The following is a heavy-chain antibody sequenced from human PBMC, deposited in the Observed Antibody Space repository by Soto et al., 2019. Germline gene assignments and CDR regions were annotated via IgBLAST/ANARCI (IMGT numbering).Heavy chain of an antibody. V-gene: IGHV3-23*01. CDR3: AKLSQIAVAVDERGWDYFDY. Sequence: EVQLLESGGGLVQPGGSLRLSCAASGFTFSSYAMSWVRQAPVKGLEWVSAISSSDGSTYYADSVKGRFTFSRDIYKCTLYLQMNSLRAEDTVVYYCAKLSQIAVAVDERGWDYFDYWGQGTLVTVSS. D-gene: IGHD6-19*01. CDR2: ISSSDGST. CDR1: GFTFSSYA. J-gene: IGHJ4*02.